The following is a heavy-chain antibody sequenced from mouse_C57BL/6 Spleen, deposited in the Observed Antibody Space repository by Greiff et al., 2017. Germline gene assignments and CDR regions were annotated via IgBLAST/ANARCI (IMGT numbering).Heavy chain of an antibody. CDR3: ARWAYSNYCFDV. D-gene: IGHD2-5*01. CDR1: GYTFTDYY. CDR2: INPNNGGT. J-gene: IGHJ1*03. V-gene: IGHV1-26*01. Sequence: EVQLQQSGPELVKPGASVKISCKASGYTFTDYYMNWVKQSHGKSLEWIGDINPNNGGTSYNQKFKGKATLTVDKSSSTAYMELRSLTSEDSAVYYCARWAYSNYCFDVWGTGTTVTVSS.